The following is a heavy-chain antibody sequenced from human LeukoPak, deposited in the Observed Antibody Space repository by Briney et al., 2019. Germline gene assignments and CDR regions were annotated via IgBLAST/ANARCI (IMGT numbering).Heavy chain of an antibody. CDR3: AREGSSSGWYGYYGMDV. J-gene: IGHJ6*02. V-gene: IGHV3-30-3*01. Sequence: GGSLRLSCAASGFTFSSYAMHGVRQARAKGREGVAVISYDGSNKYYADSVKGRFTISRDNSKNTLYLQMNSLRAEDTAVYYCAREGSSSGWYGYYGMDVWGQGTTVTVSS. D-gene: IGHD6-19*01. CDR2: ISYDGSNK. CDR1: GFTFSSYA.